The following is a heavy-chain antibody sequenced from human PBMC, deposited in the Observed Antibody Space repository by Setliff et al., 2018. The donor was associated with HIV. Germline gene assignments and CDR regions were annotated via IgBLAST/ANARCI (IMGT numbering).Heavy chain of an antibody. D-gene: IGHD3-10*01. CDR1: GYTSTSFS. Sequence: ASVKASCKASGYTSTSFSLHWVRQAPGQGLEWMGIINPSGDVIRYAQKFQGRVTMTRDTCASTVYMDLSSLRSEDTAVYYCASPSFGDVVYYYGMDVWGQGTTVTVSS. V-gene: IGHV1-46*01. CDR2: INPSGDVI. J-gene: IGHJ6*02. CDR3: ASPSFGDVVYYYGMDV.